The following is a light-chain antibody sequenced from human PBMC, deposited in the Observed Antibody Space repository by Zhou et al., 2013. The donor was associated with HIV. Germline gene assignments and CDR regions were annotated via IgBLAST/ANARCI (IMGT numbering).Light chain of an antibody. V-gene: IGKV1-9*01. Sequence: IQLTQSPSSLSASVGDRVTITCRASQGISSYLAWYQQKPGKAPKLLIYAASSLQSGVPSRFSGSGSGTDFTLTISSLQPDDFATYYCQQYSSYSTFGQGTKLEIK. J-gene: IGKJ2*01. CDR2: AAS. CDR3: QQYSSYST. CDR1: QGISSY.